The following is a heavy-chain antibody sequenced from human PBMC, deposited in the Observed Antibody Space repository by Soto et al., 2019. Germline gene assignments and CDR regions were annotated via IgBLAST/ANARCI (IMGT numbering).Heavy chain of an antibody. D-gene: IGHD6-13*01. CDR1: GFTFSSYA. CDR3: AKVKGEGSSWAPHFDY. V-gene: IGHV3-23*01. CDR2: ISDSGGST. Sequence: GGSLRLSCAASGFTFSSYAVSWVRQAPGKGLEWVSGISDSGGSTYYADSVKGRFTISRDNSKSTLYLQMNSLRAEDTAVYYCAKVKGEGSSWAPHFDYWGQGTLVTV. J-gene: IGHJ4*02.